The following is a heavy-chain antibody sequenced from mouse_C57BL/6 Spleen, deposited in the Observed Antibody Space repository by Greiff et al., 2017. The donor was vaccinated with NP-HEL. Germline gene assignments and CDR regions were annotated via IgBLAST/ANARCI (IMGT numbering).Heavy chain of an antibody. D-gene: IGHD1-1*02. CDR3: ARRWDWYFDV. CDR1: GYAFSSYW. V-gene: IGHV1-80*01. J-gene: IGHJ1*03. CDR2: IYPGDGDT. Sequence: QVQLKESGAELVKPGASVKISCKASGYAFSSYWMNWVKQRPGKGLEWIGQIYPGDGDTNYNGKFKGKATLTADKSSSTAYMQLSSLTSEDSAVYFCARRWDWYFDVWGTGTTVTVSS.